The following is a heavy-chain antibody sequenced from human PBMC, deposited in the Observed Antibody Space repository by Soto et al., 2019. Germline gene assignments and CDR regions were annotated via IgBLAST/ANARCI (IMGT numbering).Heavy chain of an antibody. CDR2: IIPIFGTA. CDR3: ARDLGAHYYDSRGSKRWYWYLDL. J-gene: IGHJ2*01. Sequence: GASVKVSCKASGGTFSSYAISWVRQAPGQGLEWMGGIIPIFGTASYAQKFQGRVTITADESTSTAYMELSSLRSEDTAVYYCARDLGAHYYDSRGSKRWYWYLDLWGRGTMVTVYS. V-gene: IGHV1-69*13. D-gene: IGHD3-22*01. CDR1: GGTFSSYA.